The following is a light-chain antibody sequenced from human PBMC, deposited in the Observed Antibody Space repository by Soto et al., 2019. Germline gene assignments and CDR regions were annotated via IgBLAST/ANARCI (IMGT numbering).Light chain of an antibody. CDR2: LNSDGSH. Sequence: QPVLTQSPSASASLGASVKLTCTLSSGQSNYAIAWHQQQSEKGPRYLMKLNSDGSHSKGDGIPDRFSGSSSGAERYLTISSRQSEDEADYYCQTWGSGIVVFGGGTKLTVL. J-gene: IGLJ2*01. CDR3: QTWGSGIVV. CDR1: SGQSNYA. V-gene: IGLV4-69*01.